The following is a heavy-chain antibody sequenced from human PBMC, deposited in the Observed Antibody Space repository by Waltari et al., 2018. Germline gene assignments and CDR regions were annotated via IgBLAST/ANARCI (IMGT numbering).Heavy chain of an antibody. D-gene: IGHD1-26*01. J-gene: IGHJ4*02. CDR2: ISSSSSYI. V-gene: IGHV3-21*04. Sequence: EVQLVESGGGLVKPGGSLRLSCAASGFTFSSYSMNWVRQAPGKGLEWVSSISSSSSYIYYADSVKGRFTISRDNSKNTLYLQMNSLRAEDTAVYYCAKDGVGVSQDDYWGQGTLVTVSS. CDR1: GFTFSSYS. CDR3: AKDGVGVSQDDY.